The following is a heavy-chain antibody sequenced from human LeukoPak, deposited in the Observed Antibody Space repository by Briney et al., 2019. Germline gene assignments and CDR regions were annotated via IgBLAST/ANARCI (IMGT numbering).Heavy chain of an antibody. CDR1: GGSINNYY. Sequence: SETLSLTCTVSGGSINNYYWSWIRQPAGKGLEWIGRIDTSGNTNYKPSLKSRVTMSVDTSKKQFSLKLSSVTAADTAVYYCARVSSSWYQDWYFDLWGRGTLVT. J-gene: IGHJ2*01. CDR3: ARVSSSWYQDWYFDL. V-gene: IGHV4-4*07. CDR2: IDTSGNT. D-gene: IGHD6-13*01.